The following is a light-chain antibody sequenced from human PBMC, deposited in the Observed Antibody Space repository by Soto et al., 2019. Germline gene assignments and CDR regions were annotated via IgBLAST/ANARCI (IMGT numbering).Light chain of an antibody. CDR3: AAWDESLRAVV. V-gene: IGLV1-44*01. CDR2: RNH. J-gene: IGLJ2*01. Sequence: QAVVTQSPSASGTPGQRVTISCAGSRSNIGTYTVNWSQHLPGTAPTLLIFRNHQRPSGVPDRFSGSKSGTSSSLAISGPQSEDEADEYCAAWDESLRAVVFGGGTKVTVL. CDR1: RSNIGTYT.